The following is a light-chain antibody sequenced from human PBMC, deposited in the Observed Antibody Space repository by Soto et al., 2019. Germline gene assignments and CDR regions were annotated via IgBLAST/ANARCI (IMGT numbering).Light chain of an antibody. CDR1: QSVSRN. J-gene: IGKJ1*01. Sequence: EIVMTQSPATLSVSPGERATLSCRASQSVSRNIAWYQQKPGQAPRLLIYGASTRAIGIPARFSGSGSGTEFTLTISSLQSGDFAVYYCQQYNNWPTWAFGQGTKVEIK. V-gene: IGKV3-15*01. CDR3: QQYNNWPTWA. CDR2: GAS.